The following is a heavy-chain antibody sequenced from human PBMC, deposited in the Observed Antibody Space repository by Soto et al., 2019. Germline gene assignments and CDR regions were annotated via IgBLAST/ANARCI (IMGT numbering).Heavy chain of an antibody. CDR2: IVVGSGNT. Sequence: SVKVSCKASGFTFFTSAVQWVRQARGQRLEWMGWIVVGSGNTNYAQKFQERVTITRDMSTNTAYMELTSLRSEDTAVYYCAADPYCGGDCYFDYWGQGTMVTVS. D-gene: IGHD2-21*02. J-gene: IGHJ4*02. CDR3: AADPYCGGDCYFDY. CDR1: GFTFFTSA. V-gene: IGHV1-58*01.